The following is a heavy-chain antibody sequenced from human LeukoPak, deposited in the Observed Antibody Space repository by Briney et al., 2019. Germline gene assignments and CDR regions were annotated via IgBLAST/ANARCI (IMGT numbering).Heavy chain of an antibody. CDR2: ISYDGSNK. J-gene: IGHJ4*02. D-gene: IGHD6-19*01. CDR1: GFTFSSYA. Sequence: PGGSLRLSCAASGFTFSSYAMHWVRQAPGKGLEWVAVISYDGSNKYYADSVKGRFIISRDNSKNTLYLQMNSLRAEDTAVYYCARVRGSSGWYLIGYWGQGTLVTVSS. CDR3: ARVRGSSGWYLIGY. V-gene: IGHV3-30*04.